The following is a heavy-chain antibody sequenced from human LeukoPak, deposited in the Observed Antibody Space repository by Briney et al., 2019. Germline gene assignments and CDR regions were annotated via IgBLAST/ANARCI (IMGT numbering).Heavy chain of an antibody. Sequence: ASVKVSCKASGGTFSSYAISWVRQAPGQGLEWMGGIIPIFGTANYAQKFQGRVAITADESTSTAYMELSSLRPEDTAIYYCARARYSSSPPDVWGQGTTVTVSS. V-gene: IGHV1-69*13. CDR3: ARARYSSSPPDV. J-gene: IGHJ6*02. CDR2: IIPIFGTA. CDR1: GGTFSSYA. D-gene: IGHD6-6*01.